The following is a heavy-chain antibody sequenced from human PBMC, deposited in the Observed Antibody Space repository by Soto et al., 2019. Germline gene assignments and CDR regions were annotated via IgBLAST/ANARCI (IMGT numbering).Heavy chain of an antibody. CDR3: ARAHLYYDSSGYHED. Sequence: GGSLRLSCAASGFTFIDYYMSWILQAPWKGLEWVSYISSSGSTIYYADSVKGRFTISRDNAKNSLYLQMNSLRAEDTAVYYCARAHLYYDSSGYHEDWGQGTRVNVSS. CDR1: GFTFIDYY. V-gene: IGHV3-11*01. CDR2: ISSSGSTI. D-gene: IGHD3-22*01. J-gene: IGHJ4*02.